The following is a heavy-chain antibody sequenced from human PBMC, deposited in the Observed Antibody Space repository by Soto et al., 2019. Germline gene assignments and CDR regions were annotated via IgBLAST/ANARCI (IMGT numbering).Heavy chain of an antibody. CDR2: ISAYNGNT. Sequence: SVEVSCRASGYTFTSYGISWGRQAPGQGLEWMGWISAYNGNTNYAQKLQGRVTMTTDTSTSKAYMELRSLRSDDTAVYYCARDGRRIAVAGDNWFDPSGQGTLVTV. CDR3: ARDGRRIAVAGDNWFDP. J-gene: IGHJ5*02. D-gene: IGHD6-19*01. CDR1: GYTFTSYG. V-gene: IGHV1-18*01.